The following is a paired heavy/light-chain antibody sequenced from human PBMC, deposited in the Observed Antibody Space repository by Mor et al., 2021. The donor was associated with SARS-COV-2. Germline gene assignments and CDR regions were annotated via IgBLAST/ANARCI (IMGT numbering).Heavy chain of an antibody. D-gene: IGHD2-8*01. CDR2: IDWDDVK. Sequence: QVTLRESGPALVKPTQTLTLTCTFSGFSLSTSGVCVSWIRQPPGKALEWLGRIDWDDVKLYSTSLRTRLTISKDSSKDQVVLTLTNMDPADTATYYCARTLASGANGLYFTTPVLDFWGQGTLVSVSS. CDR1: GFSLSTSGVC. CDR3: ARTLASGANGLYFTTPVLDF. V-gene: IGHV2-70*17. J-gene: IGHJ4*02.
Light chain of an antibody. CDR2: DNF. V-gene: IGLV1-51*01. CDR3: GTWDSGLRGFV. CDR1: SSNVGKNY. Sequence: QSVLTQPPSVSAAPGQKVTISCSGSSSNVGKNYVSWYQQVPGTAPKLLIYDNFERPSGIPDRFSGSKSGTSVTLDITGLQTGDEADYYCGTWDSGLRGFVFGTGTKVSVL. J-gene: IGLJ1*01.